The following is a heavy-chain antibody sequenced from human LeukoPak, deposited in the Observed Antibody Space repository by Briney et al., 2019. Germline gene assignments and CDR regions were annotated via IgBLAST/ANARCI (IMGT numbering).Heavy chain of an antibody. CDR1: GFTFDDYA. CDR2: ISWNSGSI. D-gene: IGHD3-3*01. CDR3: AKSTVLRFLGVFDY. Sequence: GGSLRLSCAASGFTFDDYAMHWVRQAPGKGLEWVSGISWNSGSIGYADSVKGRFTISRDNSKNTLYLQMNSLRAEDTAVYYCAKSTVLRFLGVFDYWGQGTLVTVSS. V-gene: IGHV3-9*01. J-gene: IGHJ4*02.